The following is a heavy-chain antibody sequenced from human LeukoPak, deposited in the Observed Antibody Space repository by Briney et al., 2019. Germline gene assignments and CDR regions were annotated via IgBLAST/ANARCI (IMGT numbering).Heavy chain of an antibody. CDR2: IHYSGST. J-gene: IGHJ4*02. V-gene: IGHV4-39*01. D-gene: IGHD3-16*01. Sequence: SETLSLTCTVSGGSISSSSYYWGWIRQPPGKGLEWFGSIHYSGSTDYNPSLKSRVTISVDTSKNQFSLKLSSVTAADTAVYYCARHSFWGSKDFDYWGQGTLVTVSS. CDR3: ARHSFWGSKDFDY. CDR1: GGSISSSSYY.